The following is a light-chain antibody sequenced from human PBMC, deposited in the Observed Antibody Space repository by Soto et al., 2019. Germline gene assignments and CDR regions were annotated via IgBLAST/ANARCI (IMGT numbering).Light chain of an antibody. V-gene: IGKV1-39*01. CDR1: QSISSY. J-gene: IGKJ4*01. CDR3: QQYDNLPLT. CDR2: AAS. Sequence: DIQMTQSPSSLSASVGDRVTITCRASQSISSYLNWYQQKPGKAPKLLIYAASSLQSGVPSRFSGGGSGTDFTLTISSLQPEDIATYYCQQYDNLPLTFGGGTKVDI.